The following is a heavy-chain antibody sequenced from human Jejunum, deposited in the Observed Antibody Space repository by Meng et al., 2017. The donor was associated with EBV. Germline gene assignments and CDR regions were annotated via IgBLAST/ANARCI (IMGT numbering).Heavy chain of an antibody. J-gene: IGHJ4*02. CDR1: GFTFSDAW. CDR2: INENGRTT. V-gene: IGHV3-74*01. CDR3: SRDLAGPYDD. Sequence: GQLVESGGGLVEPGGSLRVSCTASGFTFSDAWMNWVRQAPGKGLVWISRINENGRTTTYADSVKGRFTISRDNTKNTLYLQMNSLRAEDTAVYFCSRDLAGPYDDWGQGTLVTVSS.